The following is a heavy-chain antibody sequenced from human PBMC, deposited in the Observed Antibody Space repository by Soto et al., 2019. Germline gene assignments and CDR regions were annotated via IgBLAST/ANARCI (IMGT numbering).Heavy chain of an antibody. CDR1: GFTFSIYS. V-gene: IGHV3-23*01. D-gene: IGHD7-27*01. Sequence: GGSLRLSCAASGFTFSIYSMNWVRQAPGKGLEWVSLISGSGGSTHYADSVEGRFTISRDNSKNTLYLQMNSLRAEDTAVYYCAKVLTGDLDYWGQGTLVTVSS. J-gene: IGHJ4*02. CDR3: AKVLTGDLDY. CDR2: ISGSGGST.